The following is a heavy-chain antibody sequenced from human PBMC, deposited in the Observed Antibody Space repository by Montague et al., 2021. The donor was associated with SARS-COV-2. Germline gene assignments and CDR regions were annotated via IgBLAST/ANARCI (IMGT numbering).Heavy chain of an antibody. CDR2: INHSGST. D-gene: IGHD3-22*01. CDR1: GGSFSDYY. Sequence: SETLSLTCAVYGGSFSDYYWSWIRQPPGKGLERIGEINHSGSTNYNPSLRSRVTISVDTSKNQFSLKLSAVTAADTAVYYCARGAPTISMILVVMTGAGWYFDLWGRGTLVTVSS. CDR3: ARGAPTISMILVVMTGAGWYFDL. V-gene: IGHV4-34*01. J-gene: IGHJ2*01.